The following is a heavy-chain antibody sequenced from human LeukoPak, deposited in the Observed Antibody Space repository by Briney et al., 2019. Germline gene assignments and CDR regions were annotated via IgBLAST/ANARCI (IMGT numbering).Heavy chain of an antibody. CDR1: GYTFTSYY. Sequence: ASVKVSCKASGYTFTSYYMHWVRQAPGQGLEWMGIINPSGGSTSYAQKFQGRVTMTRDTSTSTVYMELSSLRSEDTAVYYCARVRTRLYCSSTSCRYWYFDLWGRGTLVTVSS. D-gene: IGHD2-2*01. J-gene: IGHJ2*01. V-gene: IGHV1-46*01. CDR2: INPSGGST. CDR3: ARVRTRLYCSSTSCRYWYFDL.